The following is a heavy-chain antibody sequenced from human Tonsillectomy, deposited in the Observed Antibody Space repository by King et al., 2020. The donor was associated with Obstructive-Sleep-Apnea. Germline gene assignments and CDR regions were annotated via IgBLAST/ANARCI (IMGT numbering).Heavy chain of an antibody. CDR1: GFSLNASGIG. J-gene: IGHJ4*02. CDR3: ARDITVCGVIDFLDF. V-gene: IGHV2-5*02. CDR2: IYWDDDK. Sequence: TLKESGPTLVKPPQTLTLTCTFSGFSLNASGIGVGWIRQPPGKALEWLTLIYWDDDKRYNPSLKNRLTVTRDTSRNQVVLTMTNMEPVDTGTYYCARDITVCGVIDFLDFWGQGTLVTVSS. D-gene: IGHD3-3*01.